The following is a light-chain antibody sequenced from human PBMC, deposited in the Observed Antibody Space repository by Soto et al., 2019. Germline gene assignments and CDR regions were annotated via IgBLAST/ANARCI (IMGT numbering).Light chain of an antibody. J-gene: IGKJ3*01. Sequence: EIVLTQSPGTLSLSPGERATLSCRASQSVSSSYLAWYHQKPGQAPRLLIYGASSRATGIPDRFSGSGSGTDFTLTISRREPEDFAVFYCQHYGNSQFTFGPGTKVDIK. V-gene: IGKV3-20*01. CDR2: GAS. CDR1: QSVSSSY. CDR3: QHYGNSQFT.